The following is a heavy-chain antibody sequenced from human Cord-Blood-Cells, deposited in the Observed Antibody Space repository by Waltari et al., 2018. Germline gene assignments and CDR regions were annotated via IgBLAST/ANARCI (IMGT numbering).Heavy chain of an antibody. CDR1: GGSFSGYY. CDR3: ARRDCSSTSCYWYFDL. V-gene: IGHV4-34*01. J-gene: IGHJ2*01. Sequence: QEQLQQWGAGLLKPSETLSLTCAVYGGSFSGYYWSWFRQPPGKGLEWIGEINHSGSTNYNPSLKSRVTISVDTSKNQFSLKLSSVTAADTAVYYCARRDCSSTSCYWYFDLWGRGTLVTVSS. D-gene: IGHD2-2*01. CDR2: INHSGST.